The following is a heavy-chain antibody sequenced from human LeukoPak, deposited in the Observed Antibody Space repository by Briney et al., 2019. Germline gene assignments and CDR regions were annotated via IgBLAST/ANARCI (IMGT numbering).Heavy chain of an antibody. CDR2: IYSGGST. D-gene: IGHD1-26*01. J-gene: IGHJ4*02. CDR3: ARSGGSSGRAFDY. CDR1: GFTFSSYW. Sequence: PGGSLRLSCAASGFTFSSYWMSWVRQAPGKGLEWVSVIYSGGSTYYADSVKGRFTISRDNSKNTLYLQMNSLRAEDTAVYYCARSGGSSGRAFDYWGQGTLVTVSS. V-gene: IGHV3-53*01.